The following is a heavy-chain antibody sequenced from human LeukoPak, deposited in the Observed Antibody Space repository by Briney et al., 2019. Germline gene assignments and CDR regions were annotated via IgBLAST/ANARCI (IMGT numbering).Heavy chain of an antibody. CDR1: GGSIRSDDSY. Sequence: SETLPLTCSVSGGSIRSDDSYWTWIRQSPGKGLEWIGYMYYSGNTYYNPSLKSRVTISEDRSKSQISLRLASLTAADTAVYYCARDRWMKAGNIWLHYGMDVWGQGITVTVSS. CDR2: MYYSGNT. D-gene: IGHD5-12*01. J-gene: IGHJ6*02. CDR3: ARDRWMKAGNIWLHYGMDV. V-gene: IGHV4-30-4*01.